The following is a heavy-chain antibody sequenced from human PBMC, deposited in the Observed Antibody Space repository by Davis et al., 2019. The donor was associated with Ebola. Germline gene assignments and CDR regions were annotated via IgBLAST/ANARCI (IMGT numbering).Heavy chain of an antibody. Sequence: PGGSLRLSCAASGFTFDDYAMHWVRQAPGKGLEWVSGISWNSGSIGYADSVKGRFTISRDNAKNSLYLQMNSLRAEDTAVYYCAKTTVTTRAFDYWGQGTLVTVSS. CDR2: ISWNSGSI. V-gene: IGHV3-9*01. D-gene: IGHD4-17*01. CDR1: GFTFDDYA. CDR3: AKTTVTTRAFDY. J-gene: IGHJ4*02.